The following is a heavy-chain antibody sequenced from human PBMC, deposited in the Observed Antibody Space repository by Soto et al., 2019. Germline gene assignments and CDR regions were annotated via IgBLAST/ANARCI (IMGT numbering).Heavy chain of an antibody. V-gene: IGHV1-69*04. CDR2: IIPILGIA. J-gene: IGHJ5*02. CDR1: GGTFSSYT. CDR3: AREYGGQQLVKNWFDP. Sequence: SVKVSCKASGGTFSSYTISWVRQAPGQGLEWMGRIIPILGIANYAQKFQGRVTITADKSRSTAYMELSSLRSEDTAVYYCAREYGGQQLVKNWFDPWGQGTLVTVSS. D-gene: IGHD6-13*01.